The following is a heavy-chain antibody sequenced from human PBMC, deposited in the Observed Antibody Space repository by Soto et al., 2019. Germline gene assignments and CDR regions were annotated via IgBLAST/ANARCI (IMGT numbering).Heavy chain of an antibody. V-gene: IGHV4-59*01. J-gene: IGHJ6*03. CDR3: ASAPRLWSVPHQGYYYNYMYP. Sequence: SETLSLTCTVSGGSISSYYWSWIRQPPGKGLEWIGYIYYSGSTNYNPSLKSRVTISVDTSKNQFSLKLSSVTAADTAVYYCASAPRLWSVPHQGYYYNYMYPCATGTP. CDR1: GGSISSYY. CDR2: IYYSGST. D-gene: IGHD2-21*01.